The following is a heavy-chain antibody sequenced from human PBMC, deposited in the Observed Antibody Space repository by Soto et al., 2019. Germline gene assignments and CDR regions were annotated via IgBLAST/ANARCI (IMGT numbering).Heavy chain of an antibody. V-gene: IGHV3-66*01. D-gene: IGHD3-22*01. J-gene: IGHJ4*02. CDR3: ARETEPSYYDSSGYSY. Sequence: GGSLRLSCAASGFSVSTKYMSWVRQAPGKGLEWLSLIQSGGSTYYADSVKGRFTISRDNSENTLFLQMNSLRVEDTAVYYCARETEPSYYDSSGYSYWGQGTLVTVSS. CDR2: IQSGGST. CDR1: GFSVSTKY.